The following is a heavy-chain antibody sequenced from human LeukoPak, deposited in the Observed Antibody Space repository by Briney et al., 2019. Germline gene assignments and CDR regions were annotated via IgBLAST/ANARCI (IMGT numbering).Heavy chain of an antibody. J-gene: IGHJ4*02. Sequence: GASVKVSCKASGYTFTGYYMHWVRQAPGQGLEWMGWINPNSGGTNYAQKFQGRVTMTRDTSISTAYMELSRLRSDDTAVYYCARGSNLPRLVAPDDYWGQGTLVTASS. V-gene: IGHV1-2*02. CDR1: GYTFTGYY. CDR2: INPNSGGT. CDR3: ARGSNLPRLVAPDDY. D-gene: IGHD2-15*01.